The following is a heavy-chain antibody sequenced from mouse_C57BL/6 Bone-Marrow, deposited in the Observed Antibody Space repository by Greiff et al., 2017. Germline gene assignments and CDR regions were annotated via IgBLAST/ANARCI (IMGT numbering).Heavy chain of an antibody. CDR2: IDPSDSYT. Sequence: QVQLQQPGAELVKPGASVKLSCKASGYTFTSYWMQWVKQRPGQGLEWIGEIDPSDSYTNYNQKFKGKATLTVDTSSSTAYMQLSSLTSEDSAVYYCASIVSFDYWGQGTSVTVSS. J-gene: IGHJ4*01. CDR3: ASIVSFDY. V-gene: IGHV1-50*01. CDR1: GYTFTSYW. D-gene: IGHD2-12*01.